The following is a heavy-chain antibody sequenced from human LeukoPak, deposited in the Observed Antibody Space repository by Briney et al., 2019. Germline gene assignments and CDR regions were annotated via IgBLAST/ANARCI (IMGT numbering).Heavy chain of an antibody. J-gene: IGHJ3*02. V-gene: IGHV1-18*01. Sequence: ASVKVSCKASGYTFTSYGVSWVRQAPGQGLEWMGWISAYNGNTNYAQKLQGRVTMTTDTSTSTAYMELRSLRSEDTAVYYCARVFYCGGDCYTQFTPSDAFDIWGQGTMVTVSS. CDR1: GYTFTSYG. CDR2: ISAYNGNT. D-gene: IGHD2-21*02. CDR3: ARVFYCGGDCYTQFTPSDAFDI.